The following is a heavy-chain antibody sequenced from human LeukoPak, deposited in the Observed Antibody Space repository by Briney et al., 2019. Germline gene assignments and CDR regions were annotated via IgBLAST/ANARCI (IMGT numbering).Heavy chain of an antibody. V-gene: IGHV1-24*01. CDR2: FDPEDGET. Sequence: ASVKVSCKVSGYTLTELSMHWVRQAPGKGLVWMGGFDPEDGETIYAQKFQGRVTMTEDTSTDTAYMELSSLRSEDTAVYYCASTPDYYDSSGYYYWGQGTLVTVSS. CDR1: GYTLTELS. D-gene: IGHD3-22*01. J-gene: IGHJ4*02. CDR3: ASTPDYYDSSGYYY.